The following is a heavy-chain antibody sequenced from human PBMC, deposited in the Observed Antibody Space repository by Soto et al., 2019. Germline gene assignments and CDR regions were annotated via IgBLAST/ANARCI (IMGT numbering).Heavy chain of an antibody. J-gene: IGHJ6*03. V-gene: IGHV1-8*01. CDR3: ARSDIVVVPAATASYYYYYMDV. Sequence: ASVKVSCKASGYTFTSYDINWVRQATGQGLEWMGWMNPNSGNTGYAQKFQGRVTMTRNTSISTAYMELSSLRSEDTAVYYCARSDIVVVPAATASYYYYYMDVWGKGTTVTVSS. D-gene: IGHD2-2*01. CDR2: MNPNSGNT. CDR1: GYTFTSYD.